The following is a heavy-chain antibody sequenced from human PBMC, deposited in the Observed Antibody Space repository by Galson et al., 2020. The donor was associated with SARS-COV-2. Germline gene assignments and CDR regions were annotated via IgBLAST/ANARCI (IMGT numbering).Heavy chain of an antibody. CDR3: ARRAAAGSLDS. Sequence: GGSLRLSCAASGFTFSTYDMHWVRQAAGKGLEWVSGIGTSGDTYYSGSVKGRFTISRENAKNSLYLQMNSLRVGDTAVYYCARRAAAGSLDSWGQGTMVTVSS. CDR1: GFTFSTYD. J-gene: IGHJ4*02. D-gene: IGHD6-19*01. V-gene: IGHV3-13*01. CDR2: IGTSGDT.